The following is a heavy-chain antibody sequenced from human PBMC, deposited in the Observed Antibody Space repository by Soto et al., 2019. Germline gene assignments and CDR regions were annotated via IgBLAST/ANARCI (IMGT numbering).Heavy chain of an antibody. V-gene: IGHV1-18*04. CDR1: GYTFTSYG. Sequence: QGQLVQSGGEVTKPGASVKVSCNASGYTFTSYGISWVRQAPGQGLEWMGWISPYSGHTKDAQKVQRRVTLTTETSTGTAYMELRRLASDDTAVYYCARDRCTTAKCYTHHLDVWGQGTTVKVSS. CDR2: ISPYSGHT. CDR3: ARDRCTTAKCYTHHLDV. J-gene: IGHJ6*02. D-gene: IGHD2-8*01.